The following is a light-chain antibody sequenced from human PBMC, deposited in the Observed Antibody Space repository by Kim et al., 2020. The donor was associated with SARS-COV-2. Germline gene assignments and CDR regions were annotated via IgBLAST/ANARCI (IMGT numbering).Light chain of an antibody. CDR1: QGISKS. Sequence: ASVRDRVTITCRASQGISKSLAWFQQKPGKAPKSLIYTASNLQSGVPSRFSGSGSETDCTLTISSLQPEDFATYYCQQYKSYPLTFGGGTKVDIK. J-gene: IGKJ4*01. CDR2: TAS. CDR3: QQYKSYPLT. V-gene: IGKV1-16*01.